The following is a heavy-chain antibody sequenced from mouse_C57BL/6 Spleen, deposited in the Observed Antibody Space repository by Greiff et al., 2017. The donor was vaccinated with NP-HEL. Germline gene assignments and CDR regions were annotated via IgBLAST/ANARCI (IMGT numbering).Heavy chain of an antibody. CDR2: IYPGSGST. V-gene: IGHV1-55*01. CDR3: ARSGGNGYDGFAY. J-gene: IGHJ3*01. D-gene: IGHD2-2*01. CDR1: GYTFTSYW. Sequence: QVQLQQSGAELVKPGASVKMSCKASGYTFTSYWITWVKQRPGQGLAWIGDIYPGSGSTNYNEKFKSKATLTVDTSSSTAYRQLSSLTSEDSAVYYCARSGGNGYDGFAYWGQGTLVTVSA.